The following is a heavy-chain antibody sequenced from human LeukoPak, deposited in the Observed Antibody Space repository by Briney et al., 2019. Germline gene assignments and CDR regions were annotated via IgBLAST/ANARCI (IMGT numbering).Heavy chain of an antibody. CDR1: GASISNTRYY. Sequence: SETLSLTCTVSGASISNTRYYWGWIRQPPGKGLEWIGTIYYSGTTYYNPSLKSRVTISVDTSKNQFSLKLSSVTAADTAVYYCAVSYGRKWSGRAYYGMDVWGQGTTVTVSS. V-gene: IGHV4-39*07. CDR3: AVSYGRKWSGRAYYGMDV. D-gene: IGHD5-18*01. J-gene: IGHJ6*02. CDR2: IYYSGTT.